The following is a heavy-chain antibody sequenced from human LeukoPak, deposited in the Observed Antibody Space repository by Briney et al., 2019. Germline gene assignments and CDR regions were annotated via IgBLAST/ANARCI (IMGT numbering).Heavy chain of an antibody. CDR1: GFTVRSNY. Sequence: GGSLRLSCAASGFTVRSNYMSWVRQAPGKGLEWVSVIYSGGSTYYADSVKGRFTISRDNSKNTLYLQMNSLRAEDTAVYYCAKMAGWDYYDSNGYRDAFDIWGQGTMVTVSS. CDR2: IYSGGST. J-gene: IGHJ3*02. D-gene: IGHD3-22*01. V-gene: IGHV3-66*02. CDR3: AKMAGWDYYDSNGYRDAFDI.